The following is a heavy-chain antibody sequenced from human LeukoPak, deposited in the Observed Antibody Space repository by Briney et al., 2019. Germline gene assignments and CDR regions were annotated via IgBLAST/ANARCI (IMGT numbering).Heavy chain of an antibody. V-gene: IGHV1-2*02. J-gene: IGHJ6*02. Sequence: GASVKVSCMASGYTFTGYYMHWVRQAPGQGLEWMRWINPNSGGTNYAQKFQGRVTMTRDTSISTAYMELSTLMSDDTAVYYCASTESSSTNTGYYYGMDVWGQGTTVTVSS. CDR3: ASTESSSTNTGYYYGMDV. D-gene: IGHD6-13*01. CDR1: GYTFTGYY. CDR2: INPNSGGT.